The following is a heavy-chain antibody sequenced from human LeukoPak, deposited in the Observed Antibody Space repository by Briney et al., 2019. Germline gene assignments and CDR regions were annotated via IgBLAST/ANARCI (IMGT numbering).Heavy chain of an antibody. D-gene: IGHD3-9*01. CDR1: GGSISSYY. J-gene: IGHJ3*02. CDR2: IYYSGST. V-gene: IGHV4-59*01. CDR3: ARSQASYYDILTGPHAFDI. Sequence: SETLSLTCTVSGGSISSYYWSWIRQPPGKGLEWLGYIYYSGSTNYNPSLKSRVAISVDTSKNQFSLKLSSVTAADTAVYYCARSQASYYDILTGPHAFDIWGQGTMVTVSS.